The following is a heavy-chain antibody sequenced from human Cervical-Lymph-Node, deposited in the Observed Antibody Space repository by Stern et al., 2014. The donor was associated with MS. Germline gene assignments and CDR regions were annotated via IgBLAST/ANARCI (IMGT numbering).Heavy chain of an antibody. D-gene: IGHD6-13*01. J-gene: IGHJ6*02. CDR2: IWYDGSNK. Sequence: VQLVESGGGVVQPGRSLRLSCAASGFTFSSYGMHWVRPAPGKGLEWVAVIWYDGSNKYYADSVKGRFTIARDKSKNTLYLQMNSLRAEDTAVYYCARSSSPSPYYYYGMDVWGQGTTVTVSS. CDR1: GFTFSSYG. CDR3: ARSSSPSPYYYYGMDV. V-gene: IGHV3-33*01.